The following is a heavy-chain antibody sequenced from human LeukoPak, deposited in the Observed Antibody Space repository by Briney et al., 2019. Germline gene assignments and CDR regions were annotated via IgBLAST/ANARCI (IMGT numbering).Heavy chain of an antibody. J-gene: IGHJ4*02. V-gene: IGHV3-74*01. CDR3: ARDLTGAVFDF. Sequence: GRSLRLSCAASGFTFSSYGMHWVRQAPGKGLVCVSRITSDGSSTSYADSVRGRFTISRDNAKNTVYLQMNSLRAEDTAVYFCARDLTGAVFDFWGQGTLVTVSS. D-gene: IGHD1-26*01. CDR2: ITSDGSST. CDR1: GFTFSSYG.